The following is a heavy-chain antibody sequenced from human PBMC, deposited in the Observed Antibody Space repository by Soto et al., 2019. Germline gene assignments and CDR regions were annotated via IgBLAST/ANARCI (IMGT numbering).Heavy chain of an antibody. CDR1: GYTFTGYY. Sequence: QVQLVQSGAEVKKPGASVKVSCKASGYTFTGYYMHWVRQAPGQGLEWMGWINPNSGGTNYAQKFQGRVTMTRDTSISTAYMELSRLRSDDTAVYYCARDLGLAAEYSSPWDTAMAHSWYFDLWGRGTLVTVSS. V-gene: IGHV1-2*02. CDR3: ARDLGLAAEYSSPWDTAMAHSWYFDL. CDR2: INPNSGGT. D-gene: IGHD5-18*01. J-gene: IGHJ2*01.